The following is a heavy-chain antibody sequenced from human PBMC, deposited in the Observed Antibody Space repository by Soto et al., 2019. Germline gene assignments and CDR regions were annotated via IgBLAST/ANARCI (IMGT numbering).Heavy chain of an antibody. CDR3: ARRRVPAATKRSSWYFDL. CDR2: INHSGST. Sequence: QVQLQQWGAGLLKPSETLSLTCAVYGGSFSGYYWSWIRQPPGKGLEWIGEINHSGSTNYNPSLKRRVTISVDXXKXQXXLKLSSVTAADTAVYYCARRRVPAATKRSSWYFDLWGRGTLVTVSS. V-gene: IGHV4-34*01. CDR1: GGSFSGYY. J-gene: IGHJ2*01. D-gene: IGHD2-2*01.